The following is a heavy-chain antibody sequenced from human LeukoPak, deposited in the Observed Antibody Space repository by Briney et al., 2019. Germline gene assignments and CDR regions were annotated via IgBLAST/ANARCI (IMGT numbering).Heavy chain of an antibody. Sequence: PSETLSLTCTVSGGSISSSSYYWGWIRQPPGKGLEWIGSIYYSGSTYYNPSLKSRVTISVDTSKNQFSLKLSSVTAADTAVYYCARHVSRLRYFDWLSLEYYFDYWGRGTLVTVSS. CDR1: GGSISSSSYY. CDR2: IYYSGST. V-gene: IGHV4-39*01. J-gene: IGHJ4*02. CDR3: ARHVSRLRYFDWLSLEYYFDY. D-gene: IGHD3-9*01.